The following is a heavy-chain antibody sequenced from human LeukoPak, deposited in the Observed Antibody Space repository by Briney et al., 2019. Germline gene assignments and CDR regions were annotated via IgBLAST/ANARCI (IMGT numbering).Heavy chain of an antibody. CDR2: IYYSGST. Sequence: SETLSLTCTVSGASITSYYWGWIRQPPGKGLECIGYIYYSGSTNYNPSLKGRVSMSVGTSRAQFSLRLSSVTAADTAVYYCARLDPNWYFELWGRGTLVTVSS. V-gene: IGHV4-59*08. CDR3: ARLDPNWYFEL. J-gene: IGHJ2*01. CDR1: GASITSYY.